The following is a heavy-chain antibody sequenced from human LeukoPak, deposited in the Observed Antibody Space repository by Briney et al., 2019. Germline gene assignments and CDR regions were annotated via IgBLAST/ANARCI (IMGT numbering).Heavy chain of an antibody. D-gene: IGHD3-16*02. CDR1: GFTFRNYA. CDR3: ASYLGDMDV. CDR2: MSYNGFNK. Sequence: GGSLRLSCAASGFTFRNYAIHWVRQAPGKGLEWLTVMSYNGFNKYYADSVKGRFTISRDNSKNTLYLQMDSLRADDTAVYYCASYLGDMDVWGKGTTVTVSS. J-gene: IGHJ6*03. V-gene: IGHV3-30-3*01.